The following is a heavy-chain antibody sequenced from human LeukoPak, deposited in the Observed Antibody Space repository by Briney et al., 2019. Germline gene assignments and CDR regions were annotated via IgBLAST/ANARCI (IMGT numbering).Heavy chain of an antibody. Sequence: PGGSLRLSCAASGFTFSSYSMNWVRQAPGKGLEWVSYISSSSSTIFYADSVKGRFTISRDNAKNSLYLQMDTLRAEDTAVYYCARDMTPVKLDYVDDPYAMDVWGQGTTVTVSS. J-gene: IGHJ6*02. CDR3: ARDMTPVKLDYVDDPYAMDV. D-gene: IGHD4/OR15-4a*01. CDR2: ISSSSSTI. CDR1: GFTFSSYS. V-gene: IGHV3-48*04.